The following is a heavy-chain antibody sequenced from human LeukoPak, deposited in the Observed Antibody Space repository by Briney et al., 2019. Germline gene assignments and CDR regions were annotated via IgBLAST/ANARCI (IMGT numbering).Heavy chain of an antibody. J-gene: IGHJ5*02. CDR2: ISWNSGSI. D-gene: IGHD3-22*01. V-gene: IGHV3-9*01. Sequence: PGGSLRLSCAASGFTFDDYAMHWVRQAPGKGLEWVSGISWNSGSIGYADSVKGRFTISRDNAKNSLYLQMNSLRAEDTALYYCAKANSYYYDSSDHNWFDPWGQGTLVTVSS. CDR1: GFTFDDYA. CDR3: AKANSYYYDSSDHNWFDP.